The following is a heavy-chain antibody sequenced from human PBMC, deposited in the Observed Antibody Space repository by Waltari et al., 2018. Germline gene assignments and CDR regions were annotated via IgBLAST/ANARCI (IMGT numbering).Heavy chain of an antibody. Sequence: EAQLVQSGPADTKPGATLTISCKGTGYSFTSYCFVLLRHIPGKGLYWVGIIYTGDSGTRYSPSFQGQVTVSADKSISTAYLQLSCLKASDTAMYYWARQGDYGGNPGNAFDIWGQGTMVTVSS. J-gene: IGHJ3*02. CDR1: GYSFTSYC. CDR2: IYTGDSGT. V-gene: IGHV5-51*01. D-gene: IGHD4-17*01. CDR3: ARQGDYGGNPGNAFDI.